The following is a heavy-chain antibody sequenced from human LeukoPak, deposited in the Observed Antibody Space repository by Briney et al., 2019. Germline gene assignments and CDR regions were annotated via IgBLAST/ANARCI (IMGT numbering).Heavy chain of an antibody. CDR3: ARAFRTVPRAPLWSY. CDR1: GGSISSYY. Sequence: SETLSLTCTVSGGSISSYYWSWIRQPPGKGLEWIGYIYYSGSTNYNPSLKSRVTISVDTSKNQFSLKLSSVTAADTAVYYCARAFRTVPRAPLWSYWGQGTLVTVSS. D-gene: IGHD3-3*01. J-gene: IGHJ4*02. V-gene: IGHV4-59*01. CDR2: IYYSGST.